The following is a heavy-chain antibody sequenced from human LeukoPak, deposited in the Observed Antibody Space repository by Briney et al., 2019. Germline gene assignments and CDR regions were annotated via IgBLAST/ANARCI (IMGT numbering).Heavy chain of an antibody. CDR1: GYTFTGYY. D-gene: IGHD2-2*01. CDR3: ARHPRDIVVVPAAMETTNWFDP. V-gene: IGHV1-2*06. J-gene: IGHJ5*02. Sequence: ASVKVSCRASGYTFTGYYMHWVRQAPGQGLEWMGRINPNSGGTNYAQKSQGRVTMTRDTSISTAYMELSRLRSDDTAVYYCARHPRDIVVVPAAMETTNWFDPWGQGTLVTVSS. CDR2: INPNSGGT.